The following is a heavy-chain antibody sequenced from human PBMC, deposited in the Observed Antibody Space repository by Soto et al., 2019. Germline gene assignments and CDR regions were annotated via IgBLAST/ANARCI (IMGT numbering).Heavy chain of an antibody. CDR1: GYTFTSYE. V-gene: IGHV1-8*01. J-gene: IGHJ5*02. D-gene: IGHD3-3*01. Sequence: GASVKVSCKASGYTFTSYEINWVRQATGQGLEWMGWMNPNSGNTGYAQKFQGRVTMTRNTSISTAYMELSSLRSEDTAVYYCARGQDSLRFLEWPTRVGPWGQGTLVTVSS. CDR3: ARGQDSLRFLEWPTRVGP. CDR2: MNPNSGNT.